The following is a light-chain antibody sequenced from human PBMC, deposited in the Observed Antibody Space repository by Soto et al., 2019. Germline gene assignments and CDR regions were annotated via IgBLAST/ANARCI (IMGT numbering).Light chain of an antibody. V-gene: IGKV1-39*01. CDR1: QSISTY. CDR3: QQSYSNPRT. CDR2: VAS. Sequence: DIQMTQSPSSLSASVGDRVTITCRASQSISTYLIWYQQKPGKAPKILIYVASSLESGVPSRFSGSGSGTDFTLTISRLQPEDFATYYCQQSYSNPRTFGQGTKLEIK. J-gene: IGKJ2*01.